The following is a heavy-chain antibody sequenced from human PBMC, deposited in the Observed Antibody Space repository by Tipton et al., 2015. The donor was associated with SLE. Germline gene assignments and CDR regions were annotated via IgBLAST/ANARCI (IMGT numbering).Heavy chain of an antibody. D-gene: IGHD2-15*01. Sequence: SLRLSCAASGFTVSSNYMSWVRQAPGKGLEWVPVIYSGGSTYYADSVKGRFTISRDNSKNTLYLQMNSLRAEDTAVYYCARAEDCSGGSCYSIHAAFDIWGQGTMVTVSS. CDR2: IYSGGST. J-gene: IGHJ3*02. CDR3: ARAEDCSGGSCYSIHAAFDI. CDR1: GFTVSSNY. V-gene: IGHV3-53*05.